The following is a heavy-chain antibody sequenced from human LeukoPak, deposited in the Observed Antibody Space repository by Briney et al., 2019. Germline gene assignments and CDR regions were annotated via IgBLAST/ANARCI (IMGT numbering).Heavy chain of an antibody. CDR1: GGSISNNDYF. CDR3: ARRVPGRSGNWFDP. D-gene: IGHD2-2*01. V-gene: IGHV4-39*01. J-gene: IGHJ5*02. CDR2: MNYGGST. Sequence: SETLSLTCTVSGGSISNNDYFWGWIRQPPGKGLEWIGSMNYGGSTHDNPSLKSRVTIYVDTSKKRVSLKLSSVTAADTAVYYCARRVPGRSGNWFDPWGQGTLVTVSS.